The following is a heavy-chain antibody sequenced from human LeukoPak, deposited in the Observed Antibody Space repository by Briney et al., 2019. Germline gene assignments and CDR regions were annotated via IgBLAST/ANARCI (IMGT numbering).Heavy chain of an antibody. CDR3: ARVKDYYGAYPGLDY. Sequence: SETLSLTCAVYGGSFSGYYWSWIRQPPGKGLEWIGEINHSGSTNYNPSLKSRVTISVDTSKNQFSLKLSSVTAADTAVYYCARVKDYYGAYPGLDYWGQGTLVTVSS. CDR2: INHSGST. CDR1: GGSFSGYY. D-gene: IGHD4-17*01. J-gene: IGHJ4*02. V-gene: IGHV4-34*01.